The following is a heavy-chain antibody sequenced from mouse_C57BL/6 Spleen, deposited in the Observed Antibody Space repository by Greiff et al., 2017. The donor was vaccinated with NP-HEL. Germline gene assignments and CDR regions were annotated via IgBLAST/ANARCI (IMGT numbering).Heavy chain of an antibody. V-gene: IGHV5-16*01. Sequence: EVMLVESEGGLVQPGSSMKLSCTASGFTFSDYYMAWVRQVPEKGLEWVANINYDGSSTYYLDSLKSRFIISRDNAKNILYLQMSSLKSEDTATYYCASLTTVGYFDVWGTGTTVTVSS. CDR3: ASLTTVGYFDV. CDR2: INYDGSST. J-gene: IGHJ1*03. CDR1: GFTFSDYY. D-gene: IGHD1-1*01.